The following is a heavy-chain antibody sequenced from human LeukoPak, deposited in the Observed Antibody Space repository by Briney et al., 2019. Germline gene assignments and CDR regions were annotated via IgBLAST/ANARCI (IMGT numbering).Heavy chain of an antibody. J-gene: IGHJ6*02. CDR2: ISAYNGNT. V-gene: IGHV1-18*01. CDR1: GYTFTSYG. D-gene: IGHD6-13*01. Sequence: GASVKVSCKASGYTFTSYGISWVRQAPGQGLEGMGWISAYNGNTNYAQKLQGRVTMTTDTSTSTDYMELRGMRSDDTAVYYCARTGLGIAAAGTYYYYGMDVWGQGTTVTVSS. CDR3: ARTGLGIAAAGTYYYYGMDV.